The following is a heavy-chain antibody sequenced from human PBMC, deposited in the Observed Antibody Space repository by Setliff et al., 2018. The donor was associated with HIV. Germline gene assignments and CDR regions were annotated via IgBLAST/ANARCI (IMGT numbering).Heavy chain of an antibody. V-gene: IGHV3-20*04. Sequence: PGGSLRLSCAASGFTVDNYGMSWVRQSPGKGLEWVSTINWNGVTTYYADSVKGRFTISRDNAKNSLYLQMNSLRAEEDTALYYCVGDQGYDSDLYKFYFDSWGQGTLVTVS. CDR1: GFTVDNYG. J-gene: IGHJ4*02. CDR3: VGDQGYDSDLYKFYFDS. D-gene: IGHD5-12*01. CDR2: INWNGVTT.